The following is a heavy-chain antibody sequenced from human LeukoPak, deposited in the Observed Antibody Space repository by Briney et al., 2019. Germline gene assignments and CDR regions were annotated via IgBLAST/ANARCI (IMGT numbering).Heavy chain of an antibody. CDR1: GGSISSSSYH. Sequence: SETLFLTCTVSGGSISSSSYHWGWIRQPPGKGLEWIGSIYYSGSTYYNPSLKSRVTISVDTSKNQFSLKLSSVTAADTAVYYCARCSSVDGVDYWGQGTLVTVSS. J-gene: IGHJ4*02. D-gene: IGHD6-19*01. CDR3: ARCSSVDGVDY. CDR2: IYYSGST. V-gene: IGHV4-39*01.